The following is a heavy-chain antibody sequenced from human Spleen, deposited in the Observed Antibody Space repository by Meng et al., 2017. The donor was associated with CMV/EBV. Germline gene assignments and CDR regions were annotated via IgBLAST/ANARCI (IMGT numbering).Heavy chain of an antibody. CDR2: INPNSSGT. Sequence: ASVKVSCKASGYTFTGYYMHWVRQAPGQGLEWMGWINPNSSGTNYAQKFQGRVTMTKDTSISTAYMELSRLRSDDTAVYYCARVHLLRFLEWLRTPDYGMDVWGQGTTVTVSS. D-gene: IGHD3-3*01. CDR1: GYTFTGYY. CDR3: ARVHLLRFLEWLRTPDYGMDV. V-gene: IGHV1-2*02. J-gene: IGHJ6*02.